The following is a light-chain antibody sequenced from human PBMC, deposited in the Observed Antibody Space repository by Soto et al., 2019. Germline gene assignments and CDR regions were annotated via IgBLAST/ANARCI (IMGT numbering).Light chain of an antibody. V-gene: IGKV4-1*01. J-gene: IGKJ1*01. CDR1: QSVLYSSNNKNY. CDR2: WAS. Sequence: DIVMTRSPNSLAVSVGERATINCKFSQSVLYSSNNKNYLAWYQQKPGQPPKLLIYWASTRESGVPDRFSGSGSGTDFTLTISSLQAEDVAVYYCQQYYSTPRWTFGQGTKVDIK. CDR3: QQYYSTPRWT.